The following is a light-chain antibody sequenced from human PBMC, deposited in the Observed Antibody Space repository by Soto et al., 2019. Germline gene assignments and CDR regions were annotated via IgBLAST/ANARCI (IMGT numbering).Light chain of an antibody. CDR1: QSVSCTY. CDR2: GAS. V-gene: IGKV3-20*01. J-gene: IGKJ2*01. CDR3: QQFGRSPLYT. Sequence: EIVLTKSPGTLSLSPGVRVTLSCRASQSVSCTYLAWYQQKPGQAPRLLIYGASSRATGIPYRFSGSGSWTDVPLTISRLEPEDFAVYYCQQFGRSPLYTFGQGTKLETK.